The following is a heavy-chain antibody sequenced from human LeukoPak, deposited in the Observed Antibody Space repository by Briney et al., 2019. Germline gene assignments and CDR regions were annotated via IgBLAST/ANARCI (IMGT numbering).Heavy chain of an antibody. CDR2: INPNSGGT. CDR3: ARDKQLDWAHYLYYYMDV. D-gene: IGHD1-1*01. Sequence: ASVKVSCKASGYTFTGYYMHWVRQAPGQGLEWMGWINPNSGGTNYAQKFQGRVTMTRDTSISTAYMELSRLTSDDTAVYYCARDKQLDWAHYLYYYMDVWGKGTTVTVSS. CDR1: GYTFTGYY. V-gene: IGHV1-2*02. J-gene: IGHJ6*03.